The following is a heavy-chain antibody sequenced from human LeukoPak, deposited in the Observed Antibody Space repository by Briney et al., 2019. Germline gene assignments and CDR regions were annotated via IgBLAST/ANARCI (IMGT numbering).Heavy chain of an antibody. CDR2: ISAYNGNT. CDR3: ARSFRGRWSYGYTSSYYFDY. V-gene: IGHV1-18*01. Sequence: ASVKDSCKASAGTFSSYAISWVRQAPGQGLEWMGWISAYNGNTNYAQKLQGRVTMTTDTSTSTAYMELRSLRSDDTAVYYCARSFRGRWSYGYTSSYYFDYWGQGTLVTVSS. J-gene: IGHJ4*02. D-gene: IGHD5-18*01. CDR1: AGTFSSYA.